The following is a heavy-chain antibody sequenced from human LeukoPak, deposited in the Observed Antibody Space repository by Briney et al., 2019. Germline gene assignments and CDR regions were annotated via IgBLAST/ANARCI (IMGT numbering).Heavy chain of an antibody. D-gene: IGHD2-2*01. CDR1: GGSFRGYY. J-gene: IGHJ4*02. V-gene: IGHV4-34*01. Sequence: SETLSLTCAVYGGSFRGYYWSWIRQPPGKGLEYIGEINHTGSTNYNPSLKSRVTISVDTSKNQFSLKLSSVTAADTAVYYCARGRPPAADCSSTSCYSYYFDYWGQGTLVTVSS. CDR3: ARGRPPAADCSSTSCYSYYFDY. CDR2: INHTGST.